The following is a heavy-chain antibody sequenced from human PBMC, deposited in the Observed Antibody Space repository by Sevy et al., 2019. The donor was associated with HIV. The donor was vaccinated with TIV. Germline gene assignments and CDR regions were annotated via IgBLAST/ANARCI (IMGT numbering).Heavy chain of an antibody. V-gene: IGHV3-48*02. CDR3: ARDANHDSSGSADFDY. Sequence: GGSLRLSCAASEFTVSSNYMSWVRQAPGKGLEWVSYISSGSSTKNYADSVKGRFTISRDNAKNSLYLQMNSLRDEDTAVYYCARDANHDSSGSADFDYWGQGTQVTVSS. D-gene: IGHD3-22*01. J-gene: IGHJ4*02. CDR2: ISSGSSTK. CDR1: EFTVSSNY.